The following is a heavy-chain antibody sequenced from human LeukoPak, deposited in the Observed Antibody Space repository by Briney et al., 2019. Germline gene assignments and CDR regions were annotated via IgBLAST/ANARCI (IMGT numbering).Heavy chain of an antibody. CDR1: GFTFSSYG. CDR3: AKDRSVVPAYYYYGMDV. V-gene: IGHV3-30*18. J-gene: IGHJ6*02. D-gene: IGHD2-2*01. Sequence: PGGSLRLSCAASGFTFSSYGMHWVRQAPGKGLEWVAVISYDGSNKYYADSVKGRFTISRDNSKNTLYLQMNSLRAEDTAVYYCAKDRSVVPAYYYYGMDVWGQRTTVTVSS. CDR2: ISYDGSNK.